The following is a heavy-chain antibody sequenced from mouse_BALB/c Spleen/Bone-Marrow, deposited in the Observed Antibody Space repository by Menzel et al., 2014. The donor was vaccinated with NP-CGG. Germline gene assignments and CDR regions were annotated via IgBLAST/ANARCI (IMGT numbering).Heavy chain of an antibody. Sequence: QVQLQQSGADLARPGASVQMSCKASGYTFTSYWMQWVKQRPGQRLEWIGTIYPGDGDARYTQKFKGKATLTADKSSSTAYMKLSSLASEDSAVYYCARNYYYARNWTAMDYWGQGTSVTVSS. CDR3: ARNYYYARNWTAMDY. V-gene: IGHV1-87*01. CDR1: GYTFTSYW. D-gene: IGHD1-1*01. J-gene: IGHJ4*01. CDR2: IYPGDGDA.